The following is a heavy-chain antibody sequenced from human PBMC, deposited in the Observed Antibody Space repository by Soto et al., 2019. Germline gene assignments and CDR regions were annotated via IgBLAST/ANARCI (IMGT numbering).Heavy chain of an antibody. V-gene: IGHV1-69*06. CDR3: AIDNEVSRNLYGMDV. CDR1: GGIFVNYG. CDR2: ILPMFDKP. Sequence: QMQLVQSGAEVTKPGSSVKVSCEAFGGIFVNYGFSWIRQAPGQGLEWMGGILPMFDKPNYAEKFRGRVTITADKSTTTVYMEVSNATSDDSAVYYCAIDNEVSRNLYGMDVWGQGTTVIVSS. J-gene: IGHJ6*02.